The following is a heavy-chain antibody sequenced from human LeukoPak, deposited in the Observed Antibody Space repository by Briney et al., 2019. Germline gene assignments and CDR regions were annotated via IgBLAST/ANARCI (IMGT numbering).Heavy chain of an antibody. J-gene: IGHJ4*02. CDR1: GFTFSSYA. CDR3: ARVRFGDNVDY. Sequence: GGSLRLSCAASGFTFSSYAMSWVRQAPGKGLEWVSSISSSSSYIYYADSVKGRFTISRDNAKNSLYLQMNSPRAEDTAVYYCARVRFGDNVDYWGQGTLVTVSS. D-gene: IGHD3-10*01. CDR2: ISSSSSYI. V-gene: IGHV3-21*01.